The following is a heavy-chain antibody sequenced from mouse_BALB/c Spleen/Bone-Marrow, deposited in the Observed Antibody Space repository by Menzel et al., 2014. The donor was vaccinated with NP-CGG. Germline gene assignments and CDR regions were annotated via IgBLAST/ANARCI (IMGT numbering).Heavy chain of an antibody. CDR2: IDPANGNT. J-gene: IGHJ2*01. Sequence: VQLKESGAELVKPGASVKLSCTASGFNIKETYMHWVKQWPDKGLEWIGRIDPANGNTKYDPKFQGKATITADTSSNTAYLQLSSLTSEDTAVYYCASYYYGHYFDYWGQGTTLTVSS. CDR3: ASYYYGHYFDY. CDR1: GFNIKETY. D-gene: IGHD1-1*01. V-gene: IGHV14-3*02.